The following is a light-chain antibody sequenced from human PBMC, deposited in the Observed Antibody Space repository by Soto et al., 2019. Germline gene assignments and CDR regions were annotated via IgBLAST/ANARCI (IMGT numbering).Light chain of an antibody. V-gene: IGLV2-14*03. CDR1: SSDIGNYNY. CDR3: GSFTRSCSVV. CDR2: DVS. Sequence: QSALTQPASVSGSPGQSITISCTGTSSDIGNYNYVSWYQQHPDKAPKLMIHDVSNRPSGVSNRFSGSKSGNTASLTISGLQAEDEADYYCGSFTRSCSVVFGGGTKLTVL. J-gene: IGLJ2*01.